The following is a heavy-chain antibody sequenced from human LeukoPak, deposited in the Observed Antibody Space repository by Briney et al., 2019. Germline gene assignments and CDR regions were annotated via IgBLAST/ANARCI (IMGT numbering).Heavy chain of an antibody. V-gene: IGHV1-69*13. J-gene: IGHJ6*03. CDR1: GGTLSSYA. D-gene: IGHD5-18*01. CDR3: ASTAPASTYYYYYYMDV. Sequence: SVKVSCKASGGTLSSYAISWVRQAPGQGLEWMGGIIPIFGTANYAQKFQGRVTITADESTSTAYMELSSLRSEDTAVYYCASTAPASTYYYYYYMDVWGKGTTVTVSS. CDR2: IIPIFGTA.